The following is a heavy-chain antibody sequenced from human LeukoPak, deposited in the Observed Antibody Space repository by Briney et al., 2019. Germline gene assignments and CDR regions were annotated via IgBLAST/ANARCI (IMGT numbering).Heavy chain of an antibody. CDR1: GFTFDDYA. CDR2: ISWNSGSI. CDR3: ASWSKTPTGYDGMDV. Sequence: GRSLRLSCAASGFTFDDYAMHWVRQAPGKGLEWVSGISWNSGSIGYADSVKGRFTISRDNAKNSLYLQMNSLRAEDTAVYYCASWSKTPTGYDGMDVWGQGTTVTVSS. V-gene: IGHV3-9*01. J-gene: IGHJ6*02. D-gene: IGHD3-9*01.